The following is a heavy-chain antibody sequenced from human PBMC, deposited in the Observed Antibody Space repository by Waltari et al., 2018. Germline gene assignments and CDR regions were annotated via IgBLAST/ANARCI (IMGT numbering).Heavy chain of an antibody. CDR3: AREEGSSHGNDY. D-gene: IGHD6-6*01. CDR2: INAGNGNT. J-gene: IGHJ4*02. Sequence: QVQLVQSGAEVKKPGASVKVSCKASGYTFTSYAMHWVRQAPGQRLEWMGWINAGNGNTKYSQKFQGRVTITMDTSASTAYMELSSLRSEDTAVYYCAREEGSSHGNDYWGQGTLVTVSS. V-gene: IGHV1-3*01. CDR1: GYTFTSYA.